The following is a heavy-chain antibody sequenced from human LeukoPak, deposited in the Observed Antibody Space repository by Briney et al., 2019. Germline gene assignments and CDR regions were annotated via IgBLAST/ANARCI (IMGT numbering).Heavy chain of an antibody. Sequence: GESLKISCKGSGYTFTSYWIGWVRQMPGKGLEWMGIIYRGDSDIRYSPSFQGQVTISADRSISTAYLQWNSLKASDAAMYYCARHFGGNWDYWGQGTLVTVSS. CDR2: IYRGDSDI. V-gene: IGHV5-51*01. J-gene: IGHJ4*02. CDR3: ARHFGGNWDY. CDR1: GYTFTSYW. D-gene: IGHD4-23*01.